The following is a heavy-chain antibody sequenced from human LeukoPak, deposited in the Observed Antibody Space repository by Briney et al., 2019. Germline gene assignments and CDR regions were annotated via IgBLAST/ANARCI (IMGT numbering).Heavy chain of an antibody. V-gene: IGHV4-39*07. Sequence: SETLSLTCTVSGGSISSSSYYWGWIRQPPGKGLEWIGSIYYDGSTYYNPSLKSRVTISVDTSKNQFSLKLSSVTAADTAVHYCARNRDGYNSFDYWGQGTLVTVSS. CDR2: IYYDGST. D-gene: IGHD5-24*01. J-gene: IGHJ4*02. CDR3: ARNRDGYNSFDY. CDR1: GGSISSSSYY.